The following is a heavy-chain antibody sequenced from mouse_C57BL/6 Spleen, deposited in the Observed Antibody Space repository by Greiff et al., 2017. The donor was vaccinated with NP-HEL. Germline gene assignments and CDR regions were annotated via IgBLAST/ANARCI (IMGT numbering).Heavy chain of an antibody. CDR1: GYTFTSYW. CDR3: ARNPPYGSSLYWYFDV. J-gene: IGHJ1*03. D-gene: IGHD1-1*01. Sequence: QVQLQQPGAELVKPGASVKLSCKASGYTFTSYWMHWVKQRPGQGLEWIGEIDPSDSYTNYNQKFKGKSTLTVDKSSSTAYMQLSSLTSEDSAVYYCARNPPYGSSLYWYFDVWGTGTTVTVSS. CDR2: IDPSDSYT. V-gene: IGHV1-69*01.